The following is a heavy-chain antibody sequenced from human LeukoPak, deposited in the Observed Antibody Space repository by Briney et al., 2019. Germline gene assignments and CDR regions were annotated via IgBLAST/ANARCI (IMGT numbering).Heavy chain of an antibody. Sequence: SETLSLTCSVSGSMYNYYWSWIRQPPGKGLEWIGYIHYNGITNYDPSLESRVTMSLDTSKNQVSLKLSPVTAADTAVYYCARDLQQLVQVLFDYWGQGTLVTVSS. J-gene: IGHJ4*02. CDR3: ARDLQQLVQVLFDY. V-gene: IGHV4-59*12. CDR2: IHYNGIT. CDR1: GSMYNYY. D-gene: IGHD6-13*01.